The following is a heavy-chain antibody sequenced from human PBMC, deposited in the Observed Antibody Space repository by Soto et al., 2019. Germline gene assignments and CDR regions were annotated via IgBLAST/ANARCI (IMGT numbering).Heavy chain of an antibody. Sequence: VASVKVSCKASGYTFTSYGISWVRQAPGQGLEWMGWISAYNGNTNYAQKLQGRVTMTTDTSTSTAYMELRSLRSDDTAVYYCARDGFVVVPAPYYYYGMDVWGQGTTVTVSS. CDR3: ARDGFVVVPAPYYYYGMDV. V-gene: IGHV1-18*04. J-gene: IGHJ6*02. CDR2: ISAYNGNT. CDR1: GYTFTSYG. D-gene: IGHD2-2*01.